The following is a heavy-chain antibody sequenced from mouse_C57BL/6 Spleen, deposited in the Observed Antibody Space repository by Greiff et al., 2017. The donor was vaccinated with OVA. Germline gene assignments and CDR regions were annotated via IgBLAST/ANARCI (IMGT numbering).Heavy chain of an antibody. CDR1: GYTFTSYW. J-gene: IGHJ1*03. CDR2: IYPGRGST. V-gene: IGHV1-55*01. D-gene: IGHD1-1*01. CDR3: ARLLYTGNWYFDV. Sequence: QVQLQQPGAELVKPGASVKMSCKASGYTFTSYWITWVKQSPGQGLEWIGDIYPGRGSTNYNEKFKSNATLTVDTSSSTAYMQLSSLTSEDSAVDYCARLLYTGNWYFDVWGTGTTVTVSS.